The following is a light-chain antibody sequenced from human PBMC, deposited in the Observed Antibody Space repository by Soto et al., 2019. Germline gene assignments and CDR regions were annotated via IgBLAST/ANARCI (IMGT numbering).Light chain of an antibody. CDR1: QSLSSS. J-gene: IGKJ4*01. V-gene: IGKV3-11*01. Sequence: EIVLTQSPTTLSLSRGDRATLSCRASQSLSSSLAWYRHQPGQAPRLLIYDASSRATGIPGRFSGSGSGTHFTLTISSLQPEDFGVYYCQHRSNWPSVTFGGGTKVDIK. CDR3: QHRSNWPSVT. CDR2: DAS.